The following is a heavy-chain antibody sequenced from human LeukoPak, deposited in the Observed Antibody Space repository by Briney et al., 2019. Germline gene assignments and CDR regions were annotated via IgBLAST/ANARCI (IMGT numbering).Heavy chain of an antibody. J-gene: IGHJ3*02. CDR2: IIPIFGTA. D-gene: IGHD3-3*01. CDR3: ARDGHPYFEFWSNYYYAFDI. Sequence: SVKVSCKASGGTFSSYAISWVRQAPGQGLEWMGGIIPIFGTANYAQKFQGRVTITADESTSTAYMELSSLRSEDTAVYYCARDGHPYFEFWSNYYYAFDIWGRGTLVTVSS. CDR1: GGTFSSYA. V-gene: IGHV1-69*13.